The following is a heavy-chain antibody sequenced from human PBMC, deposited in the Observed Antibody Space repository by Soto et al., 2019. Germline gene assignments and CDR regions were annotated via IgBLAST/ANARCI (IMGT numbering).Heavy chain of an antibody. J-gene: IGHJ4*02. CDR2: TSYTGNT. CDR1: GGSITSYH. V-gene: IGHV4-59*01. CDR3: ARTTAVPNTLRSRYFFDY. D-gene: IGHD4-17*01. Sequence: IASGGSITSYHWSWIRQFPGKGLEWIAYTSYTGNTNYNPSLQSRVTISVDLSKNQFSLRLSSVTTADTALYYCARTTAVPNTLRSRYFFDYWGQGTLVTVSS.